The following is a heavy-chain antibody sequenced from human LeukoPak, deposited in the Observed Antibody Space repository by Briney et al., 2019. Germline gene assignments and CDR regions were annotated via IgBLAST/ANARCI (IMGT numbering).Heavy chain of an antibody. CDR1: GFTVSSNY. D-gene: IGHD1-1*01. CDR3: AREGYNWNDVLRGFYYYGMDV. J-gene: IGHJ6*02. V-gene: IGHV3-53*01. CDR2: IYSGGST. Sequence: PGGSLRLSCAASGFTVSSNYMSWVRQVPGKGLEWVSVIYSGGSTYYADSVKGRFTISRDSSKNTLYLQMNSLKTEDTAVYYCAREGYNWNDVLRGFYYYGMDVWGQGTTVTVSS.